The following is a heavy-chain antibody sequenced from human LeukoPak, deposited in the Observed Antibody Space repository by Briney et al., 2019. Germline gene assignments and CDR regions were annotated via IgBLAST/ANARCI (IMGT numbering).Heavy chain of an antibody. CDR1: GFTFSSYA. CDR3: AREYYDFWSGYYEPFDY. V-gene: IGHV3-23*01. J-gene: IGHJ4*02. Sequence: GGSLRLSCAASGFTFSSYAMSWVRQAPGKGLECISGFSGSGGSTYYADSVKGRFTISRDNSKNTLYLQMNSLRAEDTAVYYCAREYYDFWSGYYEPFDYWGQGTLVTVSS. CDR2: FSGSGGST. D-gene: IGHD3-3*01.